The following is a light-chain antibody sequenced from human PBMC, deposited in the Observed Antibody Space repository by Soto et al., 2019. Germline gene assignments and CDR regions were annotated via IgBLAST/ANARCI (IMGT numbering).Light chain of an antibody. J-gene: IGKJ4*01. CDR1: QSISNH. Sequence: DIQMTQSPSSLSASVEDRVIITCRASQSISNHLNWYQQKPGKAPKLLIFAASSLQSGVPSRFSGSRSGPDFTLTISSLQPEDFATYYCQQLKSYPLTFGGGTKVDIK. V-gene: IGKV1-39*01. CDR2: AAS. CDR3: QQLKSYPLT.